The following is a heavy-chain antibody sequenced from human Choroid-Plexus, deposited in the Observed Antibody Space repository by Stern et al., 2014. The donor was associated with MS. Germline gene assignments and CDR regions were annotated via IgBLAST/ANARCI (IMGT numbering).Heavy chain of an antibody. J-gene: IGHJ5*02. D-gene: IGHD2/OR15-2a*01. V-gene: IGHV3-30*18. CDR1: GFTFGSCA. Sequence: VQLEASGGGVVQPGRPLRLSCVASGFTFGSCAMHWVRQAPVTGLEWVAGVSYDGSNKYYADSVKGRCTISRDNSQNNLYMQMSSLRPEDTAVYYCAKDRQYLTYFFDHWGQGSLVTVSS. CDR2: VSYDGSNK. CDR3: AKDRQYLTYFFDH.